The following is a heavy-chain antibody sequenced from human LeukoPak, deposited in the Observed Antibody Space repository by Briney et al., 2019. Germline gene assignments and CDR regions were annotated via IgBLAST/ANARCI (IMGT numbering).Heavy chain of an antibody. Sequence: GGSLRLSCAASGFTFDDYGMSWVRQAPGKGLEWVSVIYSGGSTYYADSVKGRFTISRDNSKNTLYLQMNSLRAEDTAVYYCAKDWWLRLHGYFDYWGQGTLVTVSS. D-gene: IGHD5-12*01. V-gene: IGHV3-23*03. J-gene: IGHJ4*02. CDR3: AKDWWLRLHGYFDY. CDR2: IYSGGST. CDR1: GFTFDDYG.